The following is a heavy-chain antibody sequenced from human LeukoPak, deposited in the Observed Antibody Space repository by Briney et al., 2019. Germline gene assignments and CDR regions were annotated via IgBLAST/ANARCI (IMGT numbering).Heavy chain of an antibody. CDR1: GGSFSGYY. V-gene: IGHV4-34*01. CDR2: INQRRNT. Sequence: SETLSLTCAVYGGSFSGYYWSWIRQPPGKGLEWIGEINQRRNTNYNPSLKSRVTISIDTSKNLFSLKLSSVTAADTAVYYCARHGWHAWYFDLWGRGTLVTVSS. D-gene: IGHD6-19*01. J-gene: IGHJ2*01. CDR3: ARHGWHAWYFDL.